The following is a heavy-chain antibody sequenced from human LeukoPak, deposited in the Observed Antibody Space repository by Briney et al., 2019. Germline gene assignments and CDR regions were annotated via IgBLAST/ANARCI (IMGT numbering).Heavy chain of an antibody. Sequence: SETLSLTCTVSSGSISSYYWSWIRQPAGKGLEWIGRIYTSGSTNYNPSLKSRVTMSVDTSKNQFSLKLSSVTAADTAVYYCARLEMATIQDAFDIWGQGTMVTVSS. CDR3: ARLEMATIQDAFDI. CDR1: SGSISSYY. J-gene: IGHJ3*02. V-gene: IGHV4-4*07. CDR2: IYTSGST. D-gene: IGHD5-24*01.